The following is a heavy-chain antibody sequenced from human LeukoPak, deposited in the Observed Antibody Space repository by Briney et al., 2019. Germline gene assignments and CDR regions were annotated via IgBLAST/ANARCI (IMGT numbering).Heavy chain of an antibody. D-gene: IGHD3-10*01. CDR3: ASLTPPVRFGELLLGLFDY. V-gene: IGHV4-59*08. Sequence: SETLSLTCTVSGGSISSYYWSWIRQPPGKGLEWIGYIYYSGSTNYNPSLKSRVTISVDTSKNQFSLKLSSVTAADTAVYYCASLTPPVRFGELLLGLFDYWGQGTLVTVSS. J-gene: IGHJ4*02. CDR2: IYYSGST. CDR1: GGSISSYY.